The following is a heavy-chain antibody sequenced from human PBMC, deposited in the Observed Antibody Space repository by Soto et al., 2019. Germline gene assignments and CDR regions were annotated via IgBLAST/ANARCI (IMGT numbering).Heavy chain of an antibody. CDR2: ISSSSSTI. CDR3: ATTQHDSSFPYYYYYGMDV. CDR1: GFTFSSYS. V-gene: IGHV3-48*01. J-gene: IGHJ6*02. Sequence: GGSLRLSCAASGFTFSSYSMNWVRQAPGKGLEWVSYISSSSSTIYYADSVKGRFTISRDNAKNSLYLQMNSLRAEDTAVYYCATTQHDSSFPYYYYYGMDVWGQGTTVTVSS. D-gene: IGHD2-15*01.